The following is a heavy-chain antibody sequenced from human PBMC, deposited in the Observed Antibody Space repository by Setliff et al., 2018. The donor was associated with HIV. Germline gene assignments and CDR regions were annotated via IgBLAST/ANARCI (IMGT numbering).Heavy chain of an antibody. D-gene: IGHD1-26*01. CDR1: GYTFTGYY. CDR2: INPNSGGP. V-gene: IGHV1-2*06. Sequence: GASVKVSCKASGYTFTGYYMHWVRQAPGQGLEWMGRINPNSGGPNYARKFQGRVTMTRDTSITTAYMELSRLRSDDTAVYYCARGTRVGANDAFDIWGQGTMVTVSS. J-gene: IGHJ3*02. CDR3: ARGTRVGANDAFDI.